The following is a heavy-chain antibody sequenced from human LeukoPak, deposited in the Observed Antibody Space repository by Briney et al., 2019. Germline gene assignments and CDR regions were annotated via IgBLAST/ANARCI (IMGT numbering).Heavy chain of an antibody. D-gene: IGHD3-9*01. V-gene: IGHV3-23*01. CDR3: AKDRLRGRYFDWLLY. CDR1: GFTFGSYA. CDR2: ISGSGGST. Sequence: GGSLRLSCAASGFTFGSYAMSWVRQAPGRGLEWVSAISGSGGSTYYAESVKGRFTISRDNSKNTLYLQMNSLRAEDTAVYYCAKDRLRGRYFDWLLYWGQGTLVTVSS. J-gene: IGHJ4*02.